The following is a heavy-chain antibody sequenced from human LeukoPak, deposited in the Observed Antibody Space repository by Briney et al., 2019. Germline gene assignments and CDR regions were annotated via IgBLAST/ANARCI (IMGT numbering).Heavy chain of an antibody. D-gene: IGHD3-16*02. V-gene: IGHV3-23*01. CDR3: AKDRTWNRSPNHFNY. CDR2: ISGDGDNT. CDR1: GFTFNNYV. J-gene: IGHJ4*02. Sequence: GGSLRLSCAASGFTFNNYVMSWVRQAPGKGLEWISAISGDGDNTYYVDSVKGRFTVSRDNSKNTVSLQMNSLRAEDTALYYCAKDRTWNRSPNHFNYWGQGTRVTVSS.